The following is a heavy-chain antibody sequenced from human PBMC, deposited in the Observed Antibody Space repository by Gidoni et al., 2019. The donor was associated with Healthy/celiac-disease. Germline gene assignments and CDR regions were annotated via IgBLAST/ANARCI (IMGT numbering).Heavy chain of an antibody. J-gene: IGHJ6*02. CDR2: IDWDDDK. Sequence: QVTLKESGPALVKPTQTLTLTCTFSGFSLSTSGMRVRWIRQPPGKALEWLARIDWDDDKFYSTSLKTRLTISKDTSKNQVVLTMTNMDPVDTATYYCARDYYYDSSGYPYSGMDVWGQGTTVTVSS. D-gene: IGHD3-22*01. V-gene: IGHV2-70*04. CDR1: GFSLSTSGMR. CDR3: ARDYYYDSSGYPYSGMDV.